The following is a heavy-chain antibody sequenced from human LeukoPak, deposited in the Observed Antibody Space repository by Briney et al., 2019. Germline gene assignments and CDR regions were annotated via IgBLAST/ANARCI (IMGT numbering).Heavy chain of an antibody. Sequence: SETLSLTCTVSGGSISSGGYYWSWIRQPPGKGLEWIGFIYHTGSTYYNPSLKSRVITSVDRSKNQFSLKLNSVTAADTAVYYCARVKGPTVTSTFDSWGQGTLVTVSS. J-gene: IGHJ4*02. D-gene: IGHD4-17*01. CDR1: GGSISSGGYY. V-gene: IGHV4-30-2*01. CDR3: ARVKGPTVTSTFDS. CDR2: IYHTGST.